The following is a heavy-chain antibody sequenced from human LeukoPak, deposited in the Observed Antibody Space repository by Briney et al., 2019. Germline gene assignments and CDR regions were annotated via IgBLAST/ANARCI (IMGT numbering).Heavy chain of an antibody. CDR3: AKVLGAVAAYGMDV. V-gene: IGHV3-23*01. CDR1: VFTFSSYA. Sequence: PGGTLRLSCAASVFTFSSYAMSWVRQAPGKGREWGSAISGSGGSTYYADSVKGRFTISRDNSKNTLYLQMNSLRAEDTAVYYCAKVLGAVAAYGMDVWGQGTTVTVSS. J-gene: IGHJ6*02. CDR2: ISGSGGST. D-gene: IGHD2-15*01.